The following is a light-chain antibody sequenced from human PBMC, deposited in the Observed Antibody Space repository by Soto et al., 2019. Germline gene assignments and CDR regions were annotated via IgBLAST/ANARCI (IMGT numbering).Light chain of an antibody. J-gene: IGKJ1*01. CDR1: QSVGTY. V-gene: IGKV3-11*01. Sequence: ETVLTQSPATVSLSPGERATLSCRASQSVGTYLAWYRQRPGQSPTLLIYHASNIPTGIPARFSGSGSGTDFTSTISSLEPEDFAVYYCQHHSDWFSWSFGQGTKVEIK. CDR3: QHHSDWFSWS. CDR2: HAS.